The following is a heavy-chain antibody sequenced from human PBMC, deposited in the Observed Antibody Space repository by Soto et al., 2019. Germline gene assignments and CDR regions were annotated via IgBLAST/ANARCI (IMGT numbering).Heavy chain of an antibody. J-gene: IGHJ3*02. CDR2: IYYSGTT. CDR1: GGSISSYH. D-gene: IGHD4-17*01. CDR3: ARDPGGRRGDPRIDAFDI. V-gene: IGHV4-59*01. Sequence: PSETLSLTCSVSGGSISSYHWSWVRQPPGKGLEWIGYIYYSGTTKYNPSLKSRVAISVDTSKNQFSLKLNSLTAADTAIYYCARDPGGRRGDPRIDAFDIWGQGTMVTVSS.